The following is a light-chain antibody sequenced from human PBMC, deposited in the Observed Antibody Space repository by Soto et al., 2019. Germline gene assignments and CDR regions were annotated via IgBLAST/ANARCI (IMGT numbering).Light chain of an antibody. CDR2: SAS. CDR1: QSISTE. Sequence: EIVMTHSPATLSVSPGERATLSCRASQSISTELAWYQQIPGQPPRLLIYSASTRATGVPARFTGSGSGSEFTLTISGLQSEDFAVYYCQQGHNWPLTFGQGTRLEI. CDR3: QQGHNWPLT. V-gene: IGKV3-15*01. J-gene: IGKJ2*01.